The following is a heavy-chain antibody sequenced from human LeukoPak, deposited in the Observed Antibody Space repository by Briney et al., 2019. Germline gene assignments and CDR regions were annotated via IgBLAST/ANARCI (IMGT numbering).Heavy chain of an antibody. Sequence: GGCLRLSCAASGFTFSGYWMHWVRQAPGKGLVWVSRISSDGSSTRYADSVKGRFTISRDNAENTLFLQMNSLRAEDTAVYYCARSHGDYSDSSGSRFDYWGQGALVTVSS. CDR2: ISSDGSST. D-gene: IGHD3-22*01. CDR1: GFTFSGYW. J-gene: IGHJ4*02. V-gene: IGHV3-74*01. CDR3: ARSHGDYSDSSGSRFDY.